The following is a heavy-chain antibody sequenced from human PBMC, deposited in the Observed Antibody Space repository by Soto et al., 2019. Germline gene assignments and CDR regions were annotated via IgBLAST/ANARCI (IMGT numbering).Heavy chain of an antibody. CDR1: GYTFRSYA. Sequence: ASVKVSCQASGYTFRSYALHWVRQAPGQRLEWMGWINAGNGNTKYSQKFQGRVTITRDTSASTAYMELSSLRSEDTAVYYCAREGYSSGWTYYFDYWGQGTLVTVSS. V-gene: IGHV1-3*01. D-gene: IGHD2-15*01. CDR2: INAGNGNT. J-gene: IGHJ4*02. CDR3: AREGYSSGWTYYFDY.